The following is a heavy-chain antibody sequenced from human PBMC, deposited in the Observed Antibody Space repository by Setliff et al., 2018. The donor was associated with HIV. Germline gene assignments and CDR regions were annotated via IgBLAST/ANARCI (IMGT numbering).Heavy chain of an antibody. CDR3: ARALAAAHYGSGSYLGYYYMDV. V-gene: IGHV1-69*05. Sequence: VSCKASGGTFSSYAISWVRQAPGQGLEWMGGIIPILGIANYAQKFQGRVTITTDESTSTAYMELSSLRSEDTAVYYCARALAAAHYGSGSYLGYYYMDVWGKGTTVTVSS. CDR2: IIPILGIA. D-gene: IGHD3-10*01. CDR1: GGTFSSYA. J-gene: IGHJ6*03.